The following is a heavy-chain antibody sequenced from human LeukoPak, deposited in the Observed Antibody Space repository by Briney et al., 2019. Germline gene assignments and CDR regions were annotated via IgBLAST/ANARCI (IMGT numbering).Heavy chain of an antibody. D-gene: IGHD5-24*01. V-gene: IGHV4-30-4*01. Sequence: SETLPLTCTVSGGSISSGDYYWSWIRQPPGKGLEWIGHIYYSGSTYYNPSLKSRVTISVDTSKNQFSLKLSSVTAADTAVYYCARYIVGGGYNQNWFDPWGQGTLVTVSS. CDR2: IYYSGST. CDR3: ARYIVGGGYNQNWFDP. CDR1: GGSISSGDYY. J-gene: IGHJ5*02.